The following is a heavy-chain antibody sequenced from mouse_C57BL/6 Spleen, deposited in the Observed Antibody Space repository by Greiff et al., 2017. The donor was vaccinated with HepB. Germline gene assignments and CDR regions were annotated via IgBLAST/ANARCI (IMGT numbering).Heavy chain of an antibody. CDR2: ISSGSSTI. CDR1: GFTFSDYG. Sequence: EVMLVESGGGLVKPGGSLKLSCAASGFTFSDYGMHWVRQAPEKGLEWVAYISSGSSTIDYADTVKGRFTISTDNAKNTLFLQMPSLKSEDTAMYYCATPDGYPFAYWGQGTLVTVSA. J-gene: IGHJ3*01. D-gene: IGHD2-3*01. CDR3: ATPDGYPFAY. V-gene: IGHV5-17*01.